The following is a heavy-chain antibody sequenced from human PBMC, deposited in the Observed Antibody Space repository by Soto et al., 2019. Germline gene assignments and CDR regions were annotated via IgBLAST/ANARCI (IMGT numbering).Heavy chain of an antibody. D-gene: IGHD2-15*01. CDR2: MNPNSGNT. CDR1: GSTFTSYD. V-gene: IGHV1-8*01. Sequence: QVQLVQSGAEVKKPGASVKVSCKASGSTFTSYDINWVRQATGQGLEWMGWMNPNSGNTGYAQKFQGRVTMTRNTSISTAYMELSSLRSEDTAVYYCARVRTEGYCSGGSCYPNWFDPWGQGTLVTVSS. J-gene: IGHJ5*02. CDR3: ARVRTEGYCSGGSCYPNWFDP.